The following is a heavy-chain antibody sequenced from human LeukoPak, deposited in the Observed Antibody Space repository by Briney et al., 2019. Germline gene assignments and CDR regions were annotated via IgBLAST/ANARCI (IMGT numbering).Heavy chain of an antibody. Sequence: PGGSLRLSCAASGFTFSSYWMHWVRQAPGKGLVWVSRINSDGSSTSYADSVKGRFTISRDNAKNSLYLQMNSLRAEDTALYYCAKDMAESPSCSGGSCPLDYWGQGTLVTVSS. V-gene: IGHV3-74*01. CDR1: GFTFSSYW. CDR3: AKDMAESPSCSGGSCPLDY. J-gene: IGHJ4*02. D-gene: IGHD2-15*01. CDR2: INSDGSST.